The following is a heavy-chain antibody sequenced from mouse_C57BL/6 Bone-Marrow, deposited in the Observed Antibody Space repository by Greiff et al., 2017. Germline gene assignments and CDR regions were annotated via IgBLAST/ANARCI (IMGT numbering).Heavy chain of an antibody. Sequence: VQLKQSGPELVKPGDSVKISCKASGYSFTGYFMNWVMQSHGKSLEWIGRINPYNGDTFYNQKFKGKATLTVDKSSSTANMELRSLTSEDSAVYYCARFRIVRWGAMDYWGQGTSVTVSS. CDR3: ARFRIVRWGAMDY. D-gene: IGHD2-12*01. J-gene: IGHJ4*01. CDR2: INPYNGDT. V-gene: IGHV1-20*01. CDR1: GYSFTGYF.